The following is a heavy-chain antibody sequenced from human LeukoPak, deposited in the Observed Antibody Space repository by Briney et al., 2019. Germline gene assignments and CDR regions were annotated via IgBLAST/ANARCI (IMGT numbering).Heavy chain of an antibody. Sequence: ASVKVSCKASGYTFTNYDINWVRQATGQGLEWMGWMNPNSGNTGYAQKFQGRVTMTRNTSINTAYMELSSLRSEDTAAYYCARGNRVTKAIFDPWGQGTLVTVSS. CDR2: MNPNSGNT. CDR3: ARGNRVTKAIFDP. D-gene: IGHD2-21*02. J-gene: IGHJ5*02. V-gene: IGHV1-8*01. CDR1: GYTFTNYD.